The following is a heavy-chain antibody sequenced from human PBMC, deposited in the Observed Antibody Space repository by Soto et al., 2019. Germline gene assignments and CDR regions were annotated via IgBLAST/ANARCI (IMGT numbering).Heavy chain of an antibody. D-gene: IGHD3-3*01. CDR1: GFTFSSYG. CDR3: VKPQSHYDFWRGYLLGPLDY. Sequence: QVQLVESGGGVVQPGRSLRLSCAASGFTFSSYGMHWVRQAPGKGLEWVAVISYDGSNKYYAYSVKGRFTISRDNSKNTQYLQMNSLRAEDTAVYYCVKPQSHYDFWRGYLLGPLDYWGQGTLVTVSS. J-gene: IGHJ4*02. CDR2: ISYDGSNK. V-gene: IGHV3-30*18.